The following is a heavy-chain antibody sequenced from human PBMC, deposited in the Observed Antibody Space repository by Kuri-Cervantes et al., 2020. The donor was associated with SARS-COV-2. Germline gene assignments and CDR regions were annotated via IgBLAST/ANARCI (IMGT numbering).Heavy chain of an antibody. J-gene: IGHJ4*02. CDR1: GYTFTSFY. Sequence: ASVKVSCKASGYTFTSFYIHWVRQAPGQGLEWMAIISPIVGDTTYAQRFRDRVSVTMDTSTSTVYMEVSSLTSEDTAVYYCATDLVYSSSWYLGFDYWGQGTLVTVSS. CDR3: ATDLVYSSSWYLGFDY. V-gene: IGHV1-46*01. D-gene: IGHD6-13*01. CDR2: ISPIVGDT.